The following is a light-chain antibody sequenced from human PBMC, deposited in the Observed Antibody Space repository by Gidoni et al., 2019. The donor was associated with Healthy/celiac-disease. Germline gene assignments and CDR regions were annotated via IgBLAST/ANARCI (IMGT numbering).Light chain of an antibody. V-gene: IGKV1-39*01. CDR2: AAS. CDR1: QSISSY. CDR3: QQSYSTPFT. J-gene: IGKJ3*01. Sequence: DIQITKSPSSLSASVGDRVTITCRASQSISSYLNWYQQKPGKAPKILTYAASSLQSGVPSRFSGSGSGTDFTLTISSLQPEDFATYYCQQSYSTPFTFGPGTKVDIK.